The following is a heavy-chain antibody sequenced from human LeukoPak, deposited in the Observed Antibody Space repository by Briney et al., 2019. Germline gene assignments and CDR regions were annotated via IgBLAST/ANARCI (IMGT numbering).Heavy chain of an antibody. CDR1: VGSISSGSYY. J-gene: IGHJ3*02. V-gene: IGHV4-39*02. Sequence: PSETLSLTRTVSVGSISSGSYYWGWIRQPPEKGLEWIGSIHSSGTTYYNPSLKRRVPLSADTSKNHFSLKLSSVTAADTAMYYCARRAAATGTRPEYVFDIWGQGTMVTVSS. CDR2: IHSSGTT. D-gene: IGHD6-13*01. CDR3: ARRAAATGTRPEYVFDI.